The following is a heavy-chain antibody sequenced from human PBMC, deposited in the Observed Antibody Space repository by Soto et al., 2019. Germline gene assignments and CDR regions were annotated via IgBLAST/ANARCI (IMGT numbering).Heavy chain of an antibody. CDR1: GYSFTSYW. V-gene: IGHV5-51*01. Sequence: GESLKISCKGSGYSFTSYWIGWVRQMPGKGLEWMGIIYPGDSDTRYSPSSQSQVTISADKSISTAYLQWSSLKASDTAMYYCARPLPRYCSGGSCTRHGDAFDIWGQGTMVTVSS. CDR2: IYPGDSDT. CDR3: ARPLPRYCSGGSCTRHGDAFDI. J-gene: IGHJ3*02. D-gene: IGHD2-15*01.